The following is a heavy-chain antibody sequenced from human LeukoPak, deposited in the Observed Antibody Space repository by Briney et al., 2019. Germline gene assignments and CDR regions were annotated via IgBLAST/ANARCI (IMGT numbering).Heavy chain of an antibody. Sequence: ASVKVSCKASGYTFTGYYMPWVRQAPGQGLECMGWINPNSGGTNYAQTFQGRVTMTSDTSISTAYMELSRLSSDDTAVYYCARAETGYCSSGNCVAKFFFDSWGQGTLVTVSS. CDR1: GYTFTGYY. CDR2: INPNSGGT. D-gene: IGHD2-15*01. J-gene: IGHJ4*02. CDR3: ARAETGYCSSGNCVAKFFFDS. V-gene: IGHV1-2*02.